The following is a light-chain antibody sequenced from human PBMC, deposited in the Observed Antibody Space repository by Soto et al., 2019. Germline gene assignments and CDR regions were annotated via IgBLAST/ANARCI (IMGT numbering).Light chain of an antibody. V-gene: IGKV1-5*03. J-gene: IGKJ1*01. CDR2: KAS. CDR1: QSISSW. Sequence: DIQRSQSPSTLSASVGDRVTITCRASQSISSWLAWYQQKPGKAPRLLIYKASTLQSGIPSRFSGSGSGTEFTLTISSLQPDDFAAYYCQQYVSAFRTFGQGTKVDIK. CDR3: QQYVSAFRT.